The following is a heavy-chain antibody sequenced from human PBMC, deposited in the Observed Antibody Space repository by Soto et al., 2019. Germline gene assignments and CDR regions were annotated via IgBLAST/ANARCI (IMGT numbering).Heavy chain of an antibody. Sequence: GASVKVSCKASGYPFSNHGITWVRQVPGQGLEWMGWISTFNGNTNYAQKFQGRVTMTTDTSTNTADMELRSLDSDDTAVYYCARLTGYSSGWFDFWGQGTLVTAPQ. CDR2: ISTFNGNT. CDR3: ARLTGYSSGWFDF. J-gene: IGHJ4*02. D-gene: IGHD6-19*01. CDR1: GYPFSNHG. V-gene: IGHV1-18*04.